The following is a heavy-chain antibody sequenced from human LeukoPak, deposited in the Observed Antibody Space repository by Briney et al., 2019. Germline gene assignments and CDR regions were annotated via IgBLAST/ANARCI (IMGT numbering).Heavy chain of an antibody. J-gene: IGHJ4*02. CDR3: ARDPNYYYDSSGYFPFDY. Sequence: GGSLRLSCAASGFTFDDYGMSWVRQAPGKGLEWVSGINRNGGSTGYADSVKGRFTISRDNAKNSLYLQMNSLRAEDTALYYCARDPNYYYDSSGYFPFDYWGQGTLVTVSS. CDR1: GFTFDDYG. D-gene: IGHD3-22*01. CDR2: INRNGGST. V-gene: IGHV3-20*04.